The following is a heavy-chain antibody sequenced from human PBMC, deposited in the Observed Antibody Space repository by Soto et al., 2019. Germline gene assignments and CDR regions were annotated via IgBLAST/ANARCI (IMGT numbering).Heavy chain of an antibody. Sequence: SETLSLTCTVSGGSISSYYWSWIRQPPGKGLEWIGYIYYSGSTNYNPSLKSRVTISVDTSKNQFSLKLSSVTAADTAVYYCASYYCDSSGYYNWFDPSDQGTLVTVSS. V-gene: IGHV4-59*01. CDR2: IYYSGST. CDR3: ASYYCDSSGYYNWFDP. D-gene: IGHD3-22*01. J-gene: IGHJ5*02. CDR1: GGSISSYY.